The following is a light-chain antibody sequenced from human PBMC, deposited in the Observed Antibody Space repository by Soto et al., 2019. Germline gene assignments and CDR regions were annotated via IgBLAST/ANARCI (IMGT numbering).Light chain of an antibody. V-gene: IGKV3-15*01. CDR1: QSVSSD. Sequence: EIVLTQSPAPLSLSQGERATLSSRASQSVSSDLAWYHQKPGQAPRLLIYGASTRATGIPARFSGSGSGTEFTLTINSLQSEDFAVYYCQQYNNWPRTFGQGTKVDIK. CDR2: GAS. J-gene: IGKJ1*01. CDR3: QQYNNWPRT.